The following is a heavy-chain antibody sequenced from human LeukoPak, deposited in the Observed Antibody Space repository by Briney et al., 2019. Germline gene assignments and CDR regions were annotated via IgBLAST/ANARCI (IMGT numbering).Heavy chain of an antibody. CDR3: ASRDKGYYYGMDV. V-gene: IGHV3-66*01. J-gene: IGHJ6*02. CDR1: GFTVSGNY. Sequence: PGGSLRLSCAASGFTVSGNYMSWVRQAAGKGLEWVSLLYSGGSTYYAESVKGRFSISRDNSKNTLYLQMNSLRAEDTAVYYCASRDKGYYYGMDVWGQGTTVTVSS. CDR2: LYSGGST. D-gene: IGHD5-24*01.